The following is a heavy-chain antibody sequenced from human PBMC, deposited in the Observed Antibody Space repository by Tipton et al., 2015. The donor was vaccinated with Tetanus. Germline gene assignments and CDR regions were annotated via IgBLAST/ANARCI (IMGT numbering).Heavy chain of an antibody. Sequence: QVQLVQSGAEVKKPGSSVKVSCKASGGTFSSYAISWVRQAPGQGLEWMGGIITIFGTANYAPKFQGRVTITADESTSTAYMERSSLRSEDTAVYYCARGKTYYYDSSGYRHTYYYGMDVWGQGTTVPVSS. D-gene: IGHD3-22*01. CDR3: ARGKTYYYDSSGYRHTYYYGMDV. V-gene: IGHV1-69*01. J-gene: IGHJ6*02. CDR1: GGTFSSYA. CDR2: IITIFGTA.